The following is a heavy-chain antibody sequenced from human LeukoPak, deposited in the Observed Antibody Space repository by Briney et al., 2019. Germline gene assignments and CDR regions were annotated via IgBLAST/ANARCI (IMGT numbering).Heavy chain of an antibody. CDR2: ISASGDST. Sequence: GGPLRLSCAASGFSFRSPPMSWVRQVPGKGREWVSGISASGDSTYYADSVRGRNTIFTDNSKNTLYVQNNSLRDEDTDVYYCSKDQRYESPHYLDSWGQGTLVTVSS. CDR1: GFSFRSPP. D-gene: IGHD1-1*01. V-gene: IGHV3-23*01. CDR3: SKDQRYESPHYLDS. J-gene: IGHJ4*02.